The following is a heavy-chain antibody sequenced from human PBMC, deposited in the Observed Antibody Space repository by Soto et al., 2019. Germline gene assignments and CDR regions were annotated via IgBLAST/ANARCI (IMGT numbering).Heavy chain of an antibody. CDR2: IKQDGSES. CDR1: GFTFSNYW. Sequence: GGSLRLSCAASGFTFSNYWMSWVRQAPGKGLEWVANIKQDGSESNYADSVKGRFTISRDNAENSLYLQMTSLRAEDTAVYYCAREEDYYDSSGYCDYWGQGTLVTVSS. V-gene: IGHV3-7*01. D-gene: IGHD3-22*01. J-gene: IGHJ4*02. CDR3: AREEDYYDSSGYCDY.